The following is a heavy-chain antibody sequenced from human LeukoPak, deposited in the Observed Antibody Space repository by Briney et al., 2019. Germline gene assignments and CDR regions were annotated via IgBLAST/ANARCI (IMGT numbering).Heavy chain of an antibody. CDR3: AGDSYDYGDYANSFDY. CDR1: GFTFSNYA. CDR2: VSYDGDYK. J-gene: IGHJ4*02. V-gene: IGHV3-30*04. D-gene: IGHD4-17*01. Sequence: GRSLRLSCAASGFTFSNYAIHWVRQAPGKGLEWVAVVSYDGDYKYYADSVKGRFTISRDNSNNTLYLQMNSLTTEDTAVYYCAGDSYDYGDYANSFDYWGQGTLVTVSS.